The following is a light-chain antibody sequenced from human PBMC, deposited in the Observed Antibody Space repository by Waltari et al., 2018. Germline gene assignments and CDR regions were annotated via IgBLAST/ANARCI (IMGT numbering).Light chain of an antibody. J-gene: IGLJ2*01. CDR1: SLRNHY. CDR3: SSRDSSASHVL. Sequence: SSELTQDPAVSVALGQTVRITCQGASLRNHYASWSQQKSGQAPILVLLGKNKRPSGIPDRFSGYNSETTTSLTITGAQAEDEADYYCSSRDSSASHVLFAGGTKLTVL. CDR2: GKN. V-gene: IGLV3-19*01.